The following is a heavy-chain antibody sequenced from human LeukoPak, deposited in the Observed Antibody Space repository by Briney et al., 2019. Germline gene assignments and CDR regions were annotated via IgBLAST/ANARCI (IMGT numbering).Heavy chain of an antibody. J-gene: IGHJ4*02. D-gene: IGHD3-10*01. CDR2: IRNKVYGGTI. Sequence: PGGSLRLSCTDSGFNFGDYAMGWVRQAPGKGLEGVGFIRNKVYGGTIEYAAAVKGRFTISRDDSKSIAFLQMDSLKTEDTAVYYCLRYYGSGSLSGYWGQGTLVTVSS. V-gene: IGHV3-49*04. CDR3: LRYYGSGSLSGY. CDR1: GFNFGDYA.